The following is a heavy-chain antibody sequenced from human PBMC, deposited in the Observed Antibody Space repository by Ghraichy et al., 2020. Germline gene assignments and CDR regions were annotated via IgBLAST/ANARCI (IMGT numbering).Heavy chain of an antibody. D-gene: IGHD6-13*01. CDR1: GFTFSSYE. CDR2: ISSSGSTI. J-gene: IGHJ6*02. V-gene: IGHV3-48*03. CDR3: ARTIAAAGPYGMDV. Sequence: GGSLRLSCAASGFTFSSYEMNWVRQAPGKGLEWVSYISSSGSTIYYADSVKGRFTISRDNAKNSLYLQMNSLRAEDTAVYYCARTIAAAGPYGMDVWGQGTTVTVSS.